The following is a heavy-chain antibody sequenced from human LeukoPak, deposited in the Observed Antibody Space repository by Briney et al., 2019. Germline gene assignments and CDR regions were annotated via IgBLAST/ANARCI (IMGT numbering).Heavy chain of an antibody. D-gene: IGHD5-24*01. V-gene: IGHV3-74*01. J-gene: IGHJ4*02. CDR3: ARTTSRDGYNPDY. CDR2: INSDGSST. Sequence: GGSLRLSCAASGFTFSSYWMHWVRQAPGKGLVWVSRINSDGSSTSYADSVKGRFTISRDNAKNTLYLQMNSLRAEDTAVYYCARTTSRDGYNPDYWGQGTLVTVSS. CDR1: GFTFSSYW.